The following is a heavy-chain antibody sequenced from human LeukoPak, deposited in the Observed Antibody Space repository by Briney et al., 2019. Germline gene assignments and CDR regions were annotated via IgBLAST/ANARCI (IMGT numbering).Heavy chain of an antibody. CDR1: GDTFSNNNAA. V-gene: IGHV6-1*01. Sequence: SRTLSLTCAVSGDTFSNNNAAWNWKRQSPSRGLEWLGRTYYRSTWYNDYAESVKSRITINPDTSKNQLSLQLNSVTPEDTAVYYCARDPWGFSFEYWGQGTLVTVSS. CDR3: ARDPWGFSFEY. J-gene: IGHJ4*02. D-gene: IGHD7-27*01. CDR2: TYYRSTWYN.